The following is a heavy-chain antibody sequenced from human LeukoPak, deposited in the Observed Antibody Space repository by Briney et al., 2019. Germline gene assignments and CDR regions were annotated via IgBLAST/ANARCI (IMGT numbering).Heavy chain of an antibody. CDR1: GYTFTGYY. J-gene: IGHJ5*02. Sequence: ASVKVSCTASGYTFTGYYMHWVRQAPGQGLEWMGWINPNSGGTNYAQKFQGWVTMTRDTSISTAYMELSRLRSDDTAVYYCARGDSSSNNWFDPWGQGTLVTVSS. D-gene: IGHD6-6*01. CDR2: INPNSGGT. CDR3: ARGDSSSNNWFDP. V-gene: IGHV1-2*04.